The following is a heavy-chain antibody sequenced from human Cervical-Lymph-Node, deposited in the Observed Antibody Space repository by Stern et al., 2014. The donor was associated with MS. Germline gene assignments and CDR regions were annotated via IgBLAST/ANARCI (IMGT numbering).Heavy chain of an antibody. D-gene: IGHD4-11*01. CDR2: LIPFFGAT. CDR1: GDTFSSYA. Sequence: QVQLVQSGSEVKKPGSSVKVSCKPSGDTFSSYALSWVRQDPGQGLEWVGGLIPFFGATRYGQKCQGRVTITPEESTGTAFMELTNLTSDDTAVYYCALRRSYYVYWGQGTLITVSS. CDR3: ALRRSYYVY. J-gene: IGHJ4*02. V-gene: IGHV1-69*01.